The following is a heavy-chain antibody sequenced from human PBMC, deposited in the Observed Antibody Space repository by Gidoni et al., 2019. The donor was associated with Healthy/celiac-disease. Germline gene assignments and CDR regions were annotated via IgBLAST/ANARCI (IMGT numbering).Heavy chain of an antibody. CDR2: IRGSGGSK. D-gene: IGHD7-27*01. CDR3: AKARRLGMGRGFDY. V-gene: IGHV3-23*01. CDR1: GFTFSSYA. J-gene: IGHJ4*02. Sequence: EVQLLESGGGLVQPGGSLRLSCAASGFTFSSYAMSWVRQAPGKGLEWVSAIRGSGGSKYYADSVKGRFTISRDNSKNTLYLQMNSLRAEDTAVYYCAKARRLGMGRGFDYWGQGTLVTVSS.